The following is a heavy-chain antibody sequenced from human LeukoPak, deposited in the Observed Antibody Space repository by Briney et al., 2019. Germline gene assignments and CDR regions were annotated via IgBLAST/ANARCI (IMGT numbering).Heavy chain of an antibody. CDR3: AREYSASEH. CDR2: IDPYTGNT. D-gene: IGHD5-12*01. V-gene: IGHV1-2*02. CDR1: GYNFVGYY. Sequence: ASVKVSCKASGYNFVGYYLHWVRQAPGQGLEWMAWIDPYTGNTHYAQKFQGRITVTRDTSFSTTYMELNWLTSDDTALYYCAREYSASEHWGQGTLVTVSS. J-gene: IGHJ1*01.